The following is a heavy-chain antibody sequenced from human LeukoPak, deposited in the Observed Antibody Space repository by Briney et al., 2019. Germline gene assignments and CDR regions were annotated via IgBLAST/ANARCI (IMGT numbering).Heavy chain of an antibody. Sequence: GGSLRLSCAGSGFTFSTSCMHWVRQAPGKALVWVSRINDDGSSINYADSVKGRFTISRDNAKNTLYLQMSSLRAEDTAVYYCARALGSYSDYWGQGTLVSVSS. D-gene: IGHD1-26*01. CDR3: ARALGSYSDY. CDR2: INDDGSSI. CDR1: GFTFSTSC. V-gene: IGHV3-74*01. J-gene: IGHJ4*02.